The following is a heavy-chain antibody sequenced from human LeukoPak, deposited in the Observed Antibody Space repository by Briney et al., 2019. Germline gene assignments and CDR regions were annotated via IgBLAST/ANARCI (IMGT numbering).Heavy chain of an antibody. V-gene: IGHV1-2*02. J-gene: IGHJ4*02. CDR2: INPNSGGT. Sequence: GASVKVSCKASGYAFTAYYMHWVRQAPRQGLEWMGWINPNSGGTNYAQKFHGGVTMTRDTSISTVYMELSSLTSDDTAVYYCAKEEDILGIPTVDFWGQGTLVTVSS. D-gene: IGHD5-12*01. CDR3: AKEEDILGIPTVDF. CDR1: GYAFTAYY.